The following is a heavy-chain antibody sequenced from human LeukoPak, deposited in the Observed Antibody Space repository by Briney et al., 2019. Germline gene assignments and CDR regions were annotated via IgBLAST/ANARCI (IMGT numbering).Heavy chain of an antibody. D-gene: IGHD6-13*01. CDR2: IYYSGST. V-gene: IGHV4-59*11. CDR3: ASLYSSSWYNWFDP. J-gene: IGHJ5*02. CDR1: GGSISSHY. Sequence: SETLSLTCTVSGGSISSHYWSWIRQPPGKGPEWIGYIYYSGSTNYNPSLKSRVTISVDTSKNQFSLKLSSVTAADTAVYYCASLYSSSWYNWFDPWGQGTLVTVSS.